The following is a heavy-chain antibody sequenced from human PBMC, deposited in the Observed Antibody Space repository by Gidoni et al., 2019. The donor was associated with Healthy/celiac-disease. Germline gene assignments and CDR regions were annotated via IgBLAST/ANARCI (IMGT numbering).Heavy chain of an antibody. CDR3: AKDIKRYDFWSGASYYYYGMDV. CDR2: ISWNSGSI. CDR1: GFTFVDFA. D-gene: IGHD3-3*01. Sequence: EVQRVDSGGGWVRLGGSLSLPCAAPGFTFVDFAIHWVGQAPGKGLEWVSGISWNSGSIGYADSVKGRFTISRDNAKNSLYLQMNSLRAEDTALYYCAKDIKRYDFWSGASYYYYGMDVWGQGTTVTVSS. V-gene: IGHV3-9*01. J-gene: IGHJ6*02.